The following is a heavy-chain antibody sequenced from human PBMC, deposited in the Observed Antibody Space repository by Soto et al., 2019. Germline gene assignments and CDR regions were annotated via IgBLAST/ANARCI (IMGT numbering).Heavy chain of an antibody. D-gene: IGHD3-22*01. Sequence: GASVKVSCKASGYTFTSYAMHWVRQAPGQRLEWMGWINAGNGNTKYSQKFQGRVTITRDTSASTAYMELSSLRSEDTAVYYCARDDYYDSSGPRKGAFDIWGQGTMVTVSS. V-gene: IGHV1-3*01. CDR1: GYTFTSYA. CDR3: ARDDYYDSSGPRKGAFDI. CDR2: INAGNGNT. J-gene: IGHJ3*02.